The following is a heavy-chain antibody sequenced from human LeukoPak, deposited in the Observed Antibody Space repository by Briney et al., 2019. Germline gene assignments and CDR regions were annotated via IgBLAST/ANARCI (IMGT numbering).Heavy chain of an antibody. CDR2: IIPIFGTA. D-gene: IGHD1-14*01. V-gene: IGHV1-69*13. Sequence: ASVKVSCKASGGTFSSYAISWVRQAPGQGLEWMGGIIPIFGTANYAQKFQGRVTITADESTSTAYMELSSLRSEDTAVYYCASTAVRISGYYYYYGMDVWGQGTTVTVSS. CDR1: GGTFSSYA. J-gene: IGHJ6*02. CDR3: ASTAVRISGYYYYYGMDV.